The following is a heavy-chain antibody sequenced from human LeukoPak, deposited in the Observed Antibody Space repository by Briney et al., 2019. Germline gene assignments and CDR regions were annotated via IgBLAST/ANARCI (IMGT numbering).Heavy chain of an antibody. D-gene: IGHD3-16*02. CDR2: IKSKTDGGTT. V-gene: IGHV3-15*01. CDR3: TTGPSYDYVWGSYRYTPFDY. J-gene: IGHJ4*02. CDR1: GFTFSNAW. Sequence: GGSLRLSCAASGFTFSNAWMSWVRQAPGKGPEWVGRIKSKTDGGTTDYAAPVKGRFTISRDDSKNTLYLQMNSLKTEDTAVYYCTTGPSYDYVWGSYRYTPFDYWGQGTLVTVSS.